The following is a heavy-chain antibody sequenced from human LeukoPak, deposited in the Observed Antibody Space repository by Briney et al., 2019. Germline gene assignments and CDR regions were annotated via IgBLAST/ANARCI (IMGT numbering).Heavy chain of an antibody. J-gene: IGHJ4*02. Sequence: PGGPLRLSCAASGFTFSSYAMSWVRQAPGKRLEWVSAISGSGGSTYYADSVKGRFTISRDNSKNTLYLQMNSLRAEDTAVYYCAKDQALGIAAAGPFDYWGQGTLVTVSS. CDR1: GFTFSSYA. CDR3: AKDQALGIAAAGPFDY. D-gene: IGHD6-13*01. CDR2: ISGSGGST. V-gene: IGHV3-23*01.